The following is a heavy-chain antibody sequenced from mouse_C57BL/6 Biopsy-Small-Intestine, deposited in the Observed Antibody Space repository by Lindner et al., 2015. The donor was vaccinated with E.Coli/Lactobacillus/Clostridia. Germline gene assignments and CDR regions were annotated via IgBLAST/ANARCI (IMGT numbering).Heavy chain of an antibody. Sequence: VQLQESGGGLVKPGGSLKLSCAASGFTFSDYGMHWVRQAPEKGLEWVAYISSGSSTIYYADTVKGRFTISRDNAKNTLFLQMTSLRSEDTAMYYCARPYGNYVFFDYWGQGTTLTVSS. J-gene: IGHJ2*01. CDR3: ARPYGNYVFFDY. CDR1: GFTFSDYG. CDR2: ISSGSSTI. V-gene: IGHV5-17*01. D-gene: IGHD2-1*01.